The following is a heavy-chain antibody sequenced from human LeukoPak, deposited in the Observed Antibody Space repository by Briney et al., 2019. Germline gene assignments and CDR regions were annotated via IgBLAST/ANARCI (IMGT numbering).Heavy chain of an antibody. Sequence: ASVKVSCKASGYTSTSYAMHWVRQAPGQRLEWMGWINAGNGNTKYSQKFQGRVTITRDTSASTAYMELSSLRSEDTAVYYCARARYCSGGSCYGRVWFDPWGQGTLVTVSS. CDR3: ARARYCSGGSCYGRVWFDP. D-gene: IGHD2-15*01. J-gene: IGHJ5*02. CDR2: INAGNGNT. CDR1: GYTSTSYA. V-gene: IGHV1-3*01.